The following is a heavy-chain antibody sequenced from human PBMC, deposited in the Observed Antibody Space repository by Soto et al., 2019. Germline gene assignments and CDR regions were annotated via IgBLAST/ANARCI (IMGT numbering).Heavy chain of an antibody. J-gene: IGHJ5*02. CDR1: GGSIGNYY. Sequence: NPSETLSLTCTVSGGSIGNYYWSWIRQPPGKPPGKRLEWIGYIYNSGTTSYNPSLKSRLTISVDTSKNQCSLKLSSVTAADTAVYYCARAVREAVAGINWFDPWGQGTLVTVSS. D-gene: IGHD6-19*01. CDR2: IYNSGTT. V-gene: IGHV4-59*01. CDR3: ARAVREAVAGINWFDP.